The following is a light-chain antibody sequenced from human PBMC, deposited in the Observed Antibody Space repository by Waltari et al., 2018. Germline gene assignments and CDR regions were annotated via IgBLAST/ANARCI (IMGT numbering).Light chain of an antibody. CDR2: DAS. J-gene: IGKJ1*01. CDR1: QSISRW. CDR3: QQSWSLPT. Sequence: DIQMTQSPSTLHAAVGARVTIPCRASQSISRWLAWYKQKPGKAPKLLIYDASSLESGVPSRFSGSGSGTEFTLTISSLQPDDFATYYCQQSWSLPTFGQGTIVDVK. V-gene: IGKV1-5*01.